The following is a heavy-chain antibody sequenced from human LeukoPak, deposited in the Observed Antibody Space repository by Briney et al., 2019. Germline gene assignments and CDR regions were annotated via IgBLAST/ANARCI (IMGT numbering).Heavy chain of an antibody. CDR1: GFTFSSYE. D-gene: IGHD4-17*01. CDR3: ARVSGSYGDPRAAFDI. CDR2: ISSSGSTI. Sequence: GGSLRLSCAASGFTFSSYEMNWVRQAPGKGLEWVSYISSSGSTIYYAGSVKGRFTISRDNAKNSLYLQMNSLRAEDTAVYYCARVSGSYGDPRAAFDIWGQGTMVTVSS. J-gene: IGHJ3*02. V-gene: IGHV3-48*03.